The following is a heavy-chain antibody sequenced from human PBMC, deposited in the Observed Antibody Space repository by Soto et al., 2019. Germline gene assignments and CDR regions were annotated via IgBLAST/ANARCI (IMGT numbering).Heavy chain of an antibody. Sequence: TLSLTCTVSGGSISSGGYYWSWIRQHPGKGLEWIGYIYYSGSTYYNPSLKSRVTISVDTSKNQFSLKLSSVTAADTAVYYCATYDILTGYIDYWGQGTLVTVSS. J-gene: IGHJ4*02. CDR3: ATYDILTGYIDY. CDR1: GGSISSGGYY. CDR2: IYYSGST. D-gene: IGHD3-9*01. V-gene: IGHV4-31*03.